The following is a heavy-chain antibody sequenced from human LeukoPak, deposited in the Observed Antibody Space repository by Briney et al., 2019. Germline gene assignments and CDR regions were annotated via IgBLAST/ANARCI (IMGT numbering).Heavy chain of an antibody. Sequence: PSETLSLTCTVSGGSISSSSYYWGWIRQPPGKGLEWIGSIYYSGSTYYNPSLKSRVTISVDTSKNQFSLKLSSVTAADTAVYYCARVAYYYDSSGYYYFDYWGQGTRVTVSS. CDR1: GGSISSSSYY. J-gene: IGHJ4*02. D-gene: IGHD3-22*01. CDR2: IYYSGST. CDR3: ARVAYYYDSSGYYYFDY. V-gene: IGHV4-39*07.